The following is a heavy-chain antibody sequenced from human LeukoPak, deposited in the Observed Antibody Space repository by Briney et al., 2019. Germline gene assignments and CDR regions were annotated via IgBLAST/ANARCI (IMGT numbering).Heavy chain of an antibody. V-gene: IGHV3-72*01. CDR3: ARGYYGSGTYYKGDAFDI. Sequence: QPGGSLRLSCAASGFIFSDHYMDWVRQAPGKGLEWVGRSRNRVNSYITEYAVSVKGRFTISRDDSTNSLYLQMNSLKTEDTAVYYCARGYYGSGTYYKGDAFDIWGQGTMVTVSS. CDR2: SRNRVNSYIT. J-gene: IGHJ3*02. D-gene: IGHD3-10*01. CDR1: GFIFSDHY.